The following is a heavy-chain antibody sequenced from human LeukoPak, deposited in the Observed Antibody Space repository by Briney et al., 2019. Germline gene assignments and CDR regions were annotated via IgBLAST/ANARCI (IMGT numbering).Heavy chain of an antibody. CDR2: IYYTGST. J-gene: IGHJ4*02. D-gene: IGHD6-6*01. CDR1: GGSISSYY. Sequence: SETLSLTCTVSGGSISSYYWSWLRQPPGKGLEWIGYIYYTGSTNYNPSLKSRVTISVDTSKNQFSLSLRSVTAADTAVYSCARGGSSLDLWGQGTLVTVAS. CDR3: ARGGSSLDL. V-gene: IGHV4-59*01.